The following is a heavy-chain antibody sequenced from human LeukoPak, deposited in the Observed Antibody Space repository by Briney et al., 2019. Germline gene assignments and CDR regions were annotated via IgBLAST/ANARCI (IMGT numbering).Heavy chain of an antibody. V-gene: IGHV1-2*02. CDR1: GYTFTGYY. D-gene: IGHD3-9*01. CDR2: INSNSGGT. CDR3: ARSPHILTGENFDC. Sequence: GASVKVSCKASGYTFTGYYMHWVRQAPGQGLEWMGWINSNSGGTNYAQKFQGRVTMTRDTSISTAYMELSRLRSDDTAVYYCARSPHILTGENFDCWGQGTLVTVSS. J-gene: IGHJ4*02.